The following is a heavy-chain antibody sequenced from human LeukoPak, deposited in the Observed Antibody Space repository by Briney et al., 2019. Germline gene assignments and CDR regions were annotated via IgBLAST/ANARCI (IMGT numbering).Heavy chain of an antibody. CDR1: GYTFTSYY. CDR2: INPSGGST. CDR3: ARGHGYYYDSSGYYSPWYYYYYMDV. V-gene: IGHV1-46*01. J-gene: IGHJ6*03. D-gene: IGHD3-22*01. Sequence: ASVKVSCKASGYTFTSYYMHWVRQAPGQGLEWMGIINPSGGSTSYAQKFQGRVTMTRDTSTSTVYMELSSLRSEDTAVYYCARGHGYYYDSSGYYSPWYYYYYMDVWGKGTTVTVSS.